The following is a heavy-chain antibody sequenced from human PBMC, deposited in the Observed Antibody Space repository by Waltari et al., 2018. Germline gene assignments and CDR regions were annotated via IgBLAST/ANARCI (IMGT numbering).Heavy chain of an antibody. CDR2: IKNSGIS. CDR1: GGSFSHYY. D-gene: IGHD3-10*01. CDR3: ARGLYQYGSGHYYGY. Sequence: QVQLQQWGAGLLKPSETLSLTCTVHGGSFSHYYWRWIRQPPGKGLQWIGEIKNSGISNYDPSLKGRVTISVDTPKNQLSLEMSSVTAADTAVYYCARGLYQYGSGHYYGYWGQGALVTVSS. J-gene: IGHJ4*02. V-gene: IGHV4-34*01.